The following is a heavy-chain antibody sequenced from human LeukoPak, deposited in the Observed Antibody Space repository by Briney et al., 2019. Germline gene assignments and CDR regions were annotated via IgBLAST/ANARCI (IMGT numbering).Heavy chain of an antibody. D-gene: IGHD4-23*01. CDR2: ISTYNGNT. Sequence: ASVKVSCKTSGYTFTRDAISWMRQAPGQGLEWMGWISTYNGNTNYAPNLQGRVTMTTDTSTTTAYMELWSLRSDDTVVYYCARVMTTVVTAHAFDIWGQGTMVTVSS. J-gene: IGHJ3*02. CDR3: ARVMTTVVTAHAFDI. CDR1: GYTFTRDA. V-gene: IGHV1-18*01.